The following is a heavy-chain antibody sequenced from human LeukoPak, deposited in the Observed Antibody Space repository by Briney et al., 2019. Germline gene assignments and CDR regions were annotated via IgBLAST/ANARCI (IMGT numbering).Heavy chain of an antibody. V-gene: IGHV3-74*01. J-gene: IGHJ1*01. CDR2: IKSDGRT. CDR1: GFTLSSYW. Sequence: QPGGPLRLSCAASGFTLSSYWMHWVRQAPGKGLVWVSRIKSDGRTNYADSVKGRFTISRDNAKNTVSLQMNSLRAEDTGVYYCARAPSEIGGYYPEYFRHWGQGTLVIASS. D-gene: IGHD3-22*01. CDR3: ARAPSEIGGYYPEYFRH.